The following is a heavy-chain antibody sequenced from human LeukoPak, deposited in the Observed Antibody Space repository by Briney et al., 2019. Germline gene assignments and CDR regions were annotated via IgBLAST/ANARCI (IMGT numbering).Heavy chain of an antibody. CDR3: ATDVPSETVMVSAFDM. D-gene: IGHD5-18*01. CDR1: GGTFSTYS. CDR2: IIPIFGTG. V-gene: IGHV1-69*13. Sequence: SVKVSCEVSGGTFSTYSINWVRQAPGQGLEWMGGIIPIFGTGNPAQKFQDRVTITADAYTRTAFMELSSLRSEDTAVYYCATDVPSETVMVSAFDMWGQGTMVTV. J-gene: IGHJ3*02.